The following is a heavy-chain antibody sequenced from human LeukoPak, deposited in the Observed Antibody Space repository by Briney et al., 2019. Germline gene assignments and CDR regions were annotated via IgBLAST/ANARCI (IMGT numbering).Heavy chain of an antibody. CDR3: ARESYGSGHCAAFGI. J-gene: IGHJ3*02. Sequence: PGRSLRLSCAAPGFTFSNSVMHWVRQAPGKGLEWVAGISDDGSSEHYADSVKGRFTISRDNSDNTLYVQMNSLRVEDTAVYYCARESYGSGHCAAFGIWGQGTLVTVSS. CDR2: ISDDGSSE. D-gene: IGHD3-16*01. CDR1: GFTFSNSV. V-gene: IGHV3-30*04.